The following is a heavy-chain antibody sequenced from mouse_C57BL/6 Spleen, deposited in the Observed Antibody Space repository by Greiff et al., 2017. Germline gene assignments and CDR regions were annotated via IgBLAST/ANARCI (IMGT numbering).Heavy chain of an antibody. CDR3: ARRETGTGGAYFDY. CDR1: GYTFTSYW. V-gene: IGHV1-50*01. J-gene: IGHJ2*01. CDR2: IDPSDSYT. Sequence: QVQLQQPGAELVKPGASVKLSCKASGYTFTSYWMQWVKQRPGQGLEWIGEIDPSDSYTNYNQKFKGKATLTVDTSSSTAYMQLSSLTSEDSAVYYCARRETGTGGAYFDYWGQGTTLTVSS. D-gene: IGHD4-1*01.